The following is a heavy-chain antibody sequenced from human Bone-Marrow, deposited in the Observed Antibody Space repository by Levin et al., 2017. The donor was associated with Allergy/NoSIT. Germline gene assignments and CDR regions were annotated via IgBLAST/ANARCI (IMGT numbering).Heavy chain of an antibody. CDR3: SRDCGDYYHHGMDV. V-gene: IGHV3-49*03. J-gene: IGHJ6*02. CDR1: GFNFGDYA. D-gene: IGHD3-10*01. CDR2: IKGNAYGGPT. Sequence: PGGSLRLSCTASGFNFGDYAMSWFRQAPGKGLEWLGLIKGNAYGGPTDYAASVECRFTFSRADSKRIFYLEMNSLKTEETAVYYCSRDCGDYYHHGMDVWGQGTTVTVSS.